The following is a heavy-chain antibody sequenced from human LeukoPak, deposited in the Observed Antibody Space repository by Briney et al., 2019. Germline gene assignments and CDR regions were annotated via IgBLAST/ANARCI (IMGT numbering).Heavy chain of an antibody. Sequence: PGGSLRLSCAASGFTVSSNYMSWVRQAPGKGLEWVSVIYSDGSTYYADSVKGRFTISRDNSKNTLYLQMNSLRAADTAVYYCARSVTTVSTSPYYWGQGTLVTVSS. CDR3: ARSVTTVSTSPYY. CDR2: IYSDGST. CDR1: GFTVSSNY. J-gene: IGHJ4*02. D-gene: IGHD4-17*01. V-gene: IGHV3-53*01.